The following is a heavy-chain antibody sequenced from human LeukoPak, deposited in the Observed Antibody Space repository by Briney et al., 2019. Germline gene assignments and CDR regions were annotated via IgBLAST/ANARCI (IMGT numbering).Heavy chain of an antibody. D-gene: IGHD3-10*01. CDR2: IYTSGST. J-gene: IGHJ4*02. CDR1: GGSISSGSYY. Sequence: PSQTLSLTCTVSGGSISSGSYYWSWIRQPAGKGLEWIGRIYTSGSTNYNPSLKSRVTISVDTSKNQFSLKLSSVTAADTAVYYCARLYYYAAGYWGQGTLVTVSS. CDR3: ARLYYYAAGY. V-gene: IGHV4-61*02.